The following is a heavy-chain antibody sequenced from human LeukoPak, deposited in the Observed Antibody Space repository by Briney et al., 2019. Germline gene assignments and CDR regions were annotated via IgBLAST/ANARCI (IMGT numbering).Heavy chain of an antibody. CDR1: GGSISSDSYY. Sequence: SQTLSLTCTVSGGSISSDSYYWSWIRQPAGKGLEWIGRIYTSESTNYNPSLKSRVTMSVDTSKNQFSLKLSSVTAADTAVYYCARDPGITGTTGAFDIWGQGTMVTVSS. J-gene: IGHJ3*02. V-gene: IGHV4-61*02. CDR3: ARDPGITGTTGAFDI. CDR2: IYTSEST. D-gene: IGHD1-7*01.